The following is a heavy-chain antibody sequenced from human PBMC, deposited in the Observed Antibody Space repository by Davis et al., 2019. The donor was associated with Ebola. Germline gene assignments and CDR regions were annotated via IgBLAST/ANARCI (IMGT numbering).Heavy chain of an antibody. V-gene: IGHV1-69*04. CDR2: VIPLLSIT. Sequence: SVTVSCKVSGGTLSSYTIHWVRQAPGQGLEWMGRVIPLLSITNFAQRFQGRLTITADTSTDTAYMELSSLKFEDTGVYYCARDPNYGDEPSDYWGQGTLVAVSS. D-gene: IGHD4-17*01. J-gene: IGHJ4*02. CDR3: ARDPNYGDEPSDY. CDR1: GGTLSSYT.